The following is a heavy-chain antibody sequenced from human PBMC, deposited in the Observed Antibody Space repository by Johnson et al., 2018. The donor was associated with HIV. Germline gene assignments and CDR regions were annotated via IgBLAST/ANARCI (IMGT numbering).Heavy chain of an antibody. CDR3: ARGFVRITMILVADAFDI. CDR2: ISYAGSNK. Sequence: QVQLVESGGGVVQPGGSLRLSCAASGFTFSSNAMHWVRQAPGKGLERVVVISYAGSNKSYADSVKGRFTLSRDNTKNSLYLQMNSLRAEDTALYYCARGFVRITMILVADAFDIWGQGTMVTVSS. D-gene: IGHD3-22*01. J-gene: IGHJ3*02. CDR1: GFTFSSNA. V-gene: IGHV3-30-3*01.